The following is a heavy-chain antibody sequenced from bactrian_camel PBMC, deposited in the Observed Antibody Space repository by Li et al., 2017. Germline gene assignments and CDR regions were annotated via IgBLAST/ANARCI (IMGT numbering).Heavy chain of an antibody. D-gene: IGHD1*01. Sequence: HVQLVESGGGLVQPGGSLRLSCAASGFIFESYFMSWIRQAPGKGLEWVASLYGDGTLTYYAASVKGRFTISRDDAENTMTLLLNSLKTEDMAMYYCAQGGSCCGGLTYWGQGTQVT. CDR2: LYGDGTLT. CDR1: GFIFESYF. CDR3: AQGGSCCGGLTY. J-gene: IGHJ4*01. V-gene: IGHV3S5*01.